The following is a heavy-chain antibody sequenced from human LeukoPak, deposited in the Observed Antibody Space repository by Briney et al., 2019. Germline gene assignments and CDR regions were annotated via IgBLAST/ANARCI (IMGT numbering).Heavy chain of an antibody. V-gene: IGHV3-23*01. CDR2: VSNNGDGT. Sequence: PGGSLRLSCAASGFIFSNYGMTWVRQAPGKGLEWVSTVSNNGDGTFYADSVKGRYTVSRDNSKNTLYLLMDSLRAEDSAIYYCAEGAPDISSLSMWFDPWGQGTLVTVSS. D-gene: IGHD2/OR15-2a*01. J-gene: IGHJ5*02. CDR3: AEGAPDISSLSMWFDP. CDR1: GFIFSNYG.